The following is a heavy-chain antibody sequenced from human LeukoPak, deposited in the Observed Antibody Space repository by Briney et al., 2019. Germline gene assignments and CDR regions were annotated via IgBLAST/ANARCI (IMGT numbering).Heavy chain of an antibody. Sequence: GGSLRLSCAASGFTFSSYSMNWVRQAPGKGLEWVGRIKSKTDGGTTDYAAPVKGRFTISRDDSKNTLYLQMNSLKTEDTAVYYCATDLGPLPLHLFDYWGQGTLVTVSS. J-gene: IGHJ4*02. CDR2: IKSKTDGGTT. CDR1: GFTFSSYS. CDR3: ATDLGPLPLHLFDY. V-gene: IGHV3-15*01. D-gene: IGHD4-11*01.